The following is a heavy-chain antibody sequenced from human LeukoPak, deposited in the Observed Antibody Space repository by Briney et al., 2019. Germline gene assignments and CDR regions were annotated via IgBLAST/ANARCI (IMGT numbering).Heavy chain of an antibody. V-gene: IGHV4-34*01. J-gene: IGHJ5*02. CDR1: GGSFSGYY. CDR3: ARGGYYGSGNDFRFDP. CDR2: INHSGST. Sequence: SETLSLTCAVYGGSFSGYYWSWIRQPPGRGPGGIGEINHSGSTNYKPSLKSRVTISVDTSKNQFSLKLSSVTAADTAVYYWARGGYYGSGNDFRFDPWGQGTLVTVSS. D-gene: IGHD3-10*01.